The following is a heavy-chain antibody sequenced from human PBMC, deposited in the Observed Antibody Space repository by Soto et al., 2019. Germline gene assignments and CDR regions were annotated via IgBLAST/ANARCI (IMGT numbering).Heavy chain of an antibody. CDR3: AHRLAFQAPCYYMDV. CDR1: VFSLSTTGAG. Sequence: QITLKETGPTLVNPTQHLTLTCTFSVFSLSTTGAGVGWVRQPPGKALDWLALIYWDDDKRYTPSLKTRLTHTTDTSKNQVVLTMTDMDTVVTASYYGAHRLAFQAPCYYMDVWGKGTTVTVSS. J-gene: IGHJ6*03. V-gene: IGHV2-5*02. CDR2: IYWDDDK. D-gene: IGHD3-16*01.